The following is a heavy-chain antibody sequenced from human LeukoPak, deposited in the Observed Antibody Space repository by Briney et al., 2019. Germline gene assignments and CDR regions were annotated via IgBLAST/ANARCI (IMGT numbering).Heavy chain of an antibody. Sequence: SENLSLNGTGSGGSISSYYWSWMRQRAGNGLEWISRNYITASTNYKSSLRSRVTMSVDTSNTQFSLRLSSVTAADAAVYYCANWKLGSDGIDVWGQGTTVTVSS. V-gene: IGHV4-4*07. CDR1: GGSISSYY. D-gene: IGHD7-27*01. CDR3: ANWKLGSDGIDV. CDR2: NYITAST. J-gene: IGHJ6*02.